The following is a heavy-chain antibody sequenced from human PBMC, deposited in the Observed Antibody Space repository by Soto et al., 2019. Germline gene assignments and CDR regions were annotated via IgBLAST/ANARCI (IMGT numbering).Heavy chain of an antibody. D-gene: IGHD1-26*01. J-gene: IGHJ4*02. V-gene: IGHV1-24*01. CDR2: FDPEDGET. Sequence: GASVKVSCKVSGYTLTGLSMHWVRQAPGKGLEWMGGFDPEDGETIYAQKFQGRVTMTEDTSTDTAYMELSSLRSEDTAVYYCATDLIVGASLFDYWGQGTLVTVSS. CDR3: ATDLIVGASLFDY. CDR1: GYTLTGLS.